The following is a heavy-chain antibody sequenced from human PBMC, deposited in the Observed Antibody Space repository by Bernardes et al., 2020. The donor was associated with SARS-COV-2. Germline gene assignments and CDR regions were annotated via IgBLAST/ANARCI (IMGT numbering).Heavy chain of an antibody. J-gene: IGHJ4*02. Sequence: ASVKASCKVSGYTLTALSMHWVRQAPGQGLEWMGGFDPEDGETIYAQKFQDRVTMTEDTSTDTAYMELSSLRSEDTAVYYCATRRHSSGWYSGLYWGQGTLVTGSS. CDR1: GYTLTALS. CDR3: ATRRHSSGWYSGLY. D-gene: IGHD6-19*01. V-gene: IGHV1-24*01. CDR2: FDPEDGET.